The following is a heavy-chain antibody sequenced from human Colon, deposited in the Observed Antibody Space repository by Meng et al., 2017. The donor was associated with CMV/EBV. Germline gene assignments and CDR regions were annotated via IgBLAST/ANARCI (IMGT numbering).Heavy chain of an antibody. J-gene: IGHJ5*02. CDR2: LSTSEKNK. CDR1: VLTINACP. Sequence: SCLASVLTINACPMHWDDQAAGMDRERVTILSTSEKNKYLADSVEGPFTISRDNSQHTVNLQMSSLRDDDTAVYYCARASNSSFDPWGQGTLVTVSS. V-gene: IGHV3-30*15. CDR3: ARASNSSFDP. D-gene: IGHD4-11*01.